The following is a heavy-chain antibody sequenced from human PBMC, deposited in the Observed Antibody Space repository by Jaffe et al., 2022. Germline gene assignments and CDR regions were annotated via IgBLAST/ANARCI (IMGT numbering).Heavy chain of an antibody. D-gene: IGHD6-13*01. CDR3: ARDGAAAGTGGHDY. Sequence: EVQLVESGGGLVKPGGSLRLSCAASGFTFSSYSMNWVRQAPGKGLEWVSSISSSSSYIYYADSVKGRFTISRDNAKNSLYLQMNSLRAEDTAVYYCARDGAAAGTGGHDYWGQGTLVTVSS. CDR2: ISSSSSYI. J-gene: IGHJ4*02. CDR1: GFTFSSYS. V-gene: IGHV3-21*01.